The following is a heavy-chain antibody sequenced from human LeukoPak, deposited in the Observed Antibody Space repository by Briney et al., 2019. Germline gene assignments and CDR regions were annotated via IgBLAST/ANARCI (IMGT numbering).Heavy chain of an antibody. CDR1: GFTFSSYA. V-gene: IGHV3-23*01. CDR2: ISGSGGST. D-gene: IGHD4-23*01. J-gene: IGHJ3*02. Sequence: GGSLRLSCAASGFTFSSYAMSWVRQAPGKGLEWVSAISGSGGSTYYADSVKGRFTISRDNSENTLYLQMNSLRAEDTAVYYCAKHDYGGNWADAFDIWGQGTMVTVSS. CDR3: AKHDYGGNWADAFDI.